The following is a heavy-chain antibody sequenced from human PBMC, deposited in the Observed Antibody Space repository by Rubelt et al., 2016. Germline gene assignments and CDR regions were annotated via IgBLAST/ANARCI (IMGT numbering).Heavy chain of an antibody. CDR3: ARDPFNYKWFDP. Sequence: QMQLQESGPGLVKSSETLSLRCIVSGGSISSTEYYWAWIRQPPGKGLEWIGSIDDSGKSDYKPSLKSRVTMSVDTSKNEFSLRLGPVTAADTAVYYCARDPFNYKWFDPWGQGTLVTVSS. CDR2: IDDSGKS. CDR1: GGSISSTEYY. D-gene: IGHD1-1*01. V-gene: IGHV4-39*07. J-gene: IGHJ5*02.